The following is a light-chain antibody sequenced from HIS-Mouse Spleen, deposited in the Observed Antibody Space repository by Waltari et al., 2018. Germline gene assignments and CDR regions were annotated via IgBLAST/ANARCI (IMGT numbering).Light chain of an antibody. CDR3: QQYNSYPRT. J-gene: IGKJ4*02. CDR1: QGISSW. Sequence: EIQMTHSPSSLPAPVGDRVTITWRASQGISSWLAWYQQKPEKAPKSLIYAASSVHRGVPSRFSGSASGTDFTLSLSSLQPGDFATYYCQQYNSYPRTFGGGTKVEIK. CDR2: AAS. V-gene: IGKV1D-16*01.